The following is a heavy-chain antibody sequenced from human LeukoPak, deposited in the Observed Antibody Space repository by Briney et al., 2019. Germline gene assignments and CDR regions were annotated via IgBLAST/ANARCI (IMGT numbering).Heavy chain of an antibody. V-gene: IGHV1-8*01. CDR3: AKDRRLRFLEWSSIGYFQH. CDR2: MNPNSGNT. D-gene: IGHD3-3*01. J-gene: IGHJ1*01. Sequence: VASVKVSCKASGYTFTSYDINWVRQATGQGLEWMGWMNPNSGNTGYAQKFQGRVTMTTDTSTSTAYMELRSLRSDDTAVYYCAKDRRLRFLEWSSIGYFQHWGQGTLVAVSS. CDR1: GYTFTSYD.